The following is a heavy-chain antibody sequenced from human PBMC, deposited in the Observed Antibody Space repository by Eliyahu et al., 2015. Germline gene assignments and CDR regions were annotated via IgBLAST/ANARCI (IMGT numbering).Heavy chain of an antibody. CDR1: GFPFXXXG. CDR3: AQDLNYDILTGPYGMDV. Sequence: QVQLVESGGGVVQPGGSLRXSCAASGFPFXXXGMHWVRQAPGKGLEWVAFIRYXGSNKYYANSVKGRFTISRDNSKNTLYLQMNSLRAEDTALYYCAQDLNYDILTGPYGMDVWGQGTTVTVSS. V-gene: IGHV3-30*02. J-gene: IGHJ6*02. D-gene: IGHD3-9*01. CDR2: IRYXGSNK.